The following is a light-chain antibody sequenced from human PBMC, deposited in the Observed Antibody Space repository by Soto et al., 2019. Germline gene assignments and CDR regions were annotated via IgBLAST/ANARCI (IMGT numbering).Light chain of an antibody. CDR1: ESVSSSY. CDR2: GAS. V-gene: IGKV3-15*01. J-gene: IGKJ4*01. CDR3: QQYHNWPPGLT. Sequence: EIVLTQSPGTLSLSPGERATLSCRASESVSSSYLAWYQQKPGQAPRLLIFGASSRATDIPARFSGSGSGTEFTLTITSLQSEDFAVYYCQQYHNWPPGLTFGGGTRVEIK.